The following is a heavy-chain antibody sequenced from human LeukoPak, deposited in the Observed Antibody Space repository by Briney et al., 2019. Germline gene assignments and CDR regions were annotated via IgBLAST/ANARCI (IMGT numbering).Heavy chain of an antibody. CDR1: GFTFSSYW. J-gene: IGHJ4*02. CDR2: INSDGRST. D-gene: IGHD3-16*01. V-gene: IGHV3-74*01. CDR3: ARVRWGGLYYFDY. Sequence: EGSLRLSCAASGFTFSSYWMHWVRQAPGKGLVGVSRINSDGRSTNYADSVKGRFTISRDNAKNTLYLQMNSLRAEDTAVYYCARVRWGGLYYFDYWGQGTLVTVSS.